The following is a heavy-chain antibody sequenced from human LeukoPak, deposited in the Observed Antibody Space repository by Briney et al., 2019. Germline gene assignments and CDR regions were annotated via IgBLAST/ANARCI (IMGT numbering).Heavy chain of an antibody. CDR2: IYYSGST. Sequence: SETLSLTCTVSGGSISSGDYYWSWIRQPPGKGLEWIGYIYYSGSTYYNPFLKSRVTISVDTSKNQSSLKLSSVTAADTAVYYCASQTNVLLWFGESKYYFDYWGQGTLVTVSS. J-gene: IGHJ4*02. V-gene: IGHV4-30-4*01. CDR1: GGSISSGDYY. CDR3: ASQTNVLLWFGESKYYFDY. D-gene: IGHD3-10*01.